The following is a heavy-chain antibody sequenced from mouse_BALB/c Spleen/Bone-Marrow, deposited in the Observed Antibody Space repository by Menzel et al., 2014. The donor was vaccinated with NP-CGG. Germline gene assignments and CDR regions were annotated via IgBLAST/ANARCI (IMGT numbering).Heavy chain of an antibody. J-gene: IGHJ4*01. Sequence: VKLMESGAELAKPGASVKMSCKASGYNFISYWMHWVKQRPGQGLEWIGYINPSTGYTEYNQKFKDKATLTADKSSSKAYMQLSGLTSEDSAVYYCARNYDYDGGYYAMDYWGQGTSVTVSS. V-gene: IGHV1-7*01. CDR3: ARNYDYDGGYYAMDY. CDR1: GYNFISYW. D-gene: IGHD2-4*01. CDR2: INPSTGYT.